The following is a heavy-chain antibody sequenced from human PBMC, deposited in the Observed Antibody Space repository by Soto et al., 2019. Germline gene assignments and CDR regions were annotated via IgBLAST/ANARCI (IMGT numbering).Heavy chain of an antibody. CDR2: ISARGGSS. CDR1: GFSFSSYA. J-gene: IGHJ4*02. V-gene: IGHV3-23*01. CDR3: AKGSIEYSASVDN. Sequence: EVQLLESGGGLVQPGGSLRLSCAASGFSFSSYAMVWVRQAPGTGLEWVSVISARGGSSYLADSVKGRFTISRDNSKNVLSLEINSLRAEDTAIYFCAKGSIEYSASVDNWGQGTLVLVSS. D-gene: IGHD5-12*01.